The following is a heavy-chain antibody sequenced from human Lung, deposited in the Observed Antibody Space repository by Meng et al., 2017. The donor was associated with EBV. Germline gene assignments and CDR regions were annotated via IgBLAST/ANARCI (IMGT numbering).Heavy chain of an antibody. V-gene: IGHV1-24*01. CDR1: GYSVSDLS. J-gene: IGHJ4*02. CDR3: AAIRGFTYGYLDL. Sequence: VQLVQSGAEVKNPGASVKVSCKISGYSVSDLSMHWVRQAPGKGLEWMGGFDSEDGETGYAEKFQGRVTMTDDTSTETAYMELSSLRSEDTAVYYCAAIRGFTYGYLDLWGQGTLVTVSS. D-gene: IGHD5-18*01. CDR2: FDSEDGET.